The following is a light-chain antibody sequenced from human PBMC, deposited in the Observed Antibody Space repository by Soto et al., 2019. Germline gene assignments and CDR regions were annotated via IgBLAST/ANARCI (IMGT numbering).Light chain of an antibody. CDR3: TSYTTSDTPV. Sequence: QPASVSGSPGQPITISCTGTNSDIGAYNFVSWYQQHPGKAPKLMIYDVSNRPSGVSNRFSGSKSGNTASLTISGLQAEDEADYYCTSYTTSDTPVFGGGTKLTVL. J-gene: IGLJ2*01. CDR1: NSDIGAYNF. V-gene: IGLV2-14*01. CDR2: DVS.